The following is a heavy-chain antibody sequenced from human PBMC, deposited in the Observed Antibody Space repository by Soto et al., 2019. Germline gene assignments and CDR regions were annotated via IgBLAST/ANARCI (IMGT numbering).Heavy chain of an antibody. CDR1: GFTFSSYA. J-gene: IGHJ4*02. CDR2: ISGSGGST. CDR3: AKRKPGSYYNAHRTAFPTFDY. D-gene: IGHD3-10*01. V-gene: IGHV3-23*01. Sequence: GGSLRLSCAASGFTFSSYAMSWVRQAPGKGLEWVSAISGSGGSTYYADSVKGRFTISRDNSKNTLYLQMNSLRAEDTAVYYCAKRKPGSYYNAHRTAFPTFDYWGQGTLVTVSS.